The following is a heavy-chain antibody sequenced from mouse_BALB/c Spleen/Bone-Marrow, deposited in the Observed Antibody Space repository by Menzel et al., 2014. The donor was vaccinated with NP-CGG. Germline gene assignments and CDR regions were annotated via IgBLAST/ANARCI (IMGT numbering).Heavy chain of an antibody. CDR3: KRWDYDGDFDY. V-gene: IGHV1S53*03. Sequence: VKLQESDTELVKPGASVKISCKASGYTFPDHAIHWVKQRPEQGLEWIGYISPGNGYIKYNEKFKGKATLTADKSFSTAYMQFNSLTSEDSAVYFCKRWDYDGDFDYWGQGTTLTVSS. CDR1: GYTFPDHA. J-gene: IGHJ2*01. CDR2: ISPGNGYI. D-gene: IGHD2-4*01.